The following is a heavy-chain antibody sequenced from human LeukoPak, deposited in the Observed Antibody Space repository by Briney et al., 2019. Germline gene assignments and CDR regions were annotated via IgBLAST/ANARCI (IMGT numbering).Heavy chain of an antibody. CDR3: AKRYFGNYYFDS. J-gene: IGHJ4*02. V-gene: IGHV3-23*01. CDR2: ISTSGEST. D-gene: IGHD3-10*01. CDR1: GFTFSRYP. Sequence: GGSLRLSCAASGFTFSRYPMSWVRQAPGKGLEWVSAISTSGESTYYADSVKGRFTISRDNSKNTQYLQMNRLRAEGTAVYYCAKRYFGNYYFDSWGQGTLVSVSS.